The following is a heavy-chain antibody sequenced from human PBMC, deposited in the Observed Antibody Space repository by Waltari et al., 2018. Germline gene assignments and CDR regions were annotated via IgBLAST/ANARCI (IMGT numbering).Heavy chain of an antibody. D-gene: IGHD4-4*01. CDR2: ISGSGGRT. Sequence: EVQLVESGGGLVQPGGSLRLSCAASGFTFSSYAMSWVRQAPGKGREWVAGISGSGGRTYDADSVKGRFTISRDNSKNTLYLQMNSLRAEDTAVYYCAKALDYSNYYFDYWGQGTLVTVSS. CDR1: GFTFSSYA. CDR3: AKALDYSNYYFDY. J-gene: IGHJ4*02. V-gene: IGHV3-23*04.